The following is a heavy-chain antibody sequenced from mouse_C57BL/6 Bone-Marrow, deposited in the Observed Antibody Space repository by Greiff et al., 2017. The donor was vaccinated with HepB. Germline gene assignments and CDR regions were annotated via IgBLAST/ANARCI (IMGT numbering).Heavy chain of an antibody. CDR3: ARGGYDDY. J-gene: IGHJ2*01. V-gene: IGHV3-6*01. CDR2: ISYDGSN. CDR1: GYSITSGYY. D-gene: IGHD2-2*01. Sequence: EVHLVESGPGLVKPSQSLSLTCSVTGYSITSGYYWNWIRQFPGNKLEWMGYISYDGSNNYNPSLKNRISITRDTSKNQFFLKLNSVTTEDTATYYCARGGYDDYWGQGTTLTVSS.